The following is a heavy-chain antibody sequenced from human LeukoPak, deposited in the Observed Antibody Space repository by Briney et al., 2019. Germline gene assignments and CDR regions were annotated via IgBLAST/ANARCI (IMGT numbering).Heavy chain of an antibody. V-gene: IGHV3-15*01. D-gene: IGHD2-2*01. CDR1: GFTFSDAW. CDR3: AKDKGSIIVVVPAAIGGMDV. J-gene: IGHJ6*02. CDR2: IKSKTDGGTT. Sequence: GGSLRLSCAASGFTFSDAWMTWVRQAPGKGLKWVGRIKSKTDGGTTDYAAFVKGRFTISRDDSKNTLYLQMNSLKTEDTAVYYCAKDKGSIIVVVPAAIGGMDVWGQGTTVTVSS.